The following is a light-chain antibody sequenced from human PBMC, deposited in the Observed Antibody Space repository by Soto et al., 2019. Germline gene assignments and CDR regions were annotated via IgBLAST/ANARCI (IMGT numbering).Light chain of an antibody. CDR1: QSVSSN. CDR3: QQYKNWPPLT. J-gene: IGKJ4*01. Sequence: EIVMTQSPATVSVSPGETATLSCRASQSVSSNLAWYQQKPGQGLRLLIYGAFTRATGIPARFSGSGSGTEFTLTISSRQSEDFAVYYCQQYKNWPPLTFGGGTKVEIK. CDR2: GAF. V-gene: IGKV3-15*01.